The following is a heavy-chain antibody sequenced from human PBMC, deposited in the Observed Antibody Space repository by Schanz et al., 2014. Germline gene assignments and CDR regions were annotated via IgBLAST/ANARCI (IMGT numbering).Heavy chain of an antibody. D-gene: IGHD2-8*02. J-gene: IGHJ6*03. CDR1: GYTFTSDS. CDR2: ISAYNGHT. V-gene: IGHV1-18*04. CDR3: ARDAVALVPEYFMDV. Sequence: QVQLVQSGAEAKKPGASVKVSCKASGYTFTSDSMHWVRQAPGQGLEWMGWISAYNGHTDYAQKLQGRVTLTTNTSTSTAYMELRNLRSDDTAVYYCARDAVALVPEYFMDVWGQGTPVTVSS.